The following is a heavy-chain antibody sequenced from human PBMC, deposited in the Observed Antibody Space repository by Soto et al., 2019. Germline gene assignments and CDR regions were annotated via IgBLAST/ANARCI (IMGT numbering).Heavy chain of an antibody. CDR1: GGAISSYY. D-gene: IGHD6-13*01. V-gene: IGHV4-59*01. CDR3: ERVKAGGAAAGTVNFAY. CDR2: IYYSGST. Sequence: SETLSLTCTVSGGAISSYYWSWIRQPPGKGLEWIGYIYYSGSTNYNPSLKSRVPISVATSKNQFSLKLSSVTAADTAVYYCERVKAGGAAAGTVNFAYWGQGTLVTVSS. J-gene: IGHJ4*02.